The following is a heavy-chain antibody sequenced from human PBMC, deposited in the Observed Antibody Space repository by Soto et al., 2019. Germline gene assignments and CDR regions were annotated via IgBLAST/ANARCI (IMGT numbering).Heavy chain of an antibody. CDR2: ISYDGSNK. J-gene: IGHJ3*02. Sequence: PGGSLRLSCAASGFTFSSYGMHWVRQAPGKGLEWVAVISYDGSNKYYADSVKGRFTISRDNSKNTLYLQMNSLRAEDTAVYYCAKDRGLSITIFGVVIPGAFDIWGQGTMVTVSS. CDR1: GFTFSSYG. D-gene: IGHD3-3*01. V-gene: IGHV3-30*18. CDR3: AKDRGLSITIFGVVIPGAFDI.